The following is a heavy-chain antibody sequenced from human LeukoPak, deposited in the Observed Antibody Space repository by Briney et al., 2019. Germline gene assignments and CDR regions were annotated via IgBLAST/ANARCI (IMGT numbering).Heavy chain of an antibody. V-gene: IGHV4-59*12. D-gene: IGHD6-19*01. CDR3: AREYSSGWFYFDY. CDR1: GGSISSYY. Sequence: SETLSLTCTVSGGSISSYYWSWIRQPPGKGLEWIGYIYYSGSTNYNPSLKSRVTISVDTSKNQFSLRLSSMTAADTAVYYCAREYSSGWFYFDYWGQGTLVTVSS. CDR2: IYYSGST. J-gene: IGHJ4*02.